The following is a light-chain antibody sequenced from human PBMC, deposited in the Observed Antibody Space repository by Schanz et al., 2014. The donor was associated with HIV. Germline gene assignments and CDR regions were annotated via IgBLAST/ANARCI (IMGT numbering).Light chain of an antibody. V-gene: IGKV3-20*01. CDR1: QSVSGNY. CDR2: GAT. J-gene: IGKJ3*01. Sequence: EIVLTQSPGTLSLSPGERAILSCRASQSVSGNYLAWYQQKPGQVPRLLIYGATNRASGIPDRFSGSGSGKDFTLSINRLEPDQFPVYFCQSYAGSFGPGPKVD. CDR3: QSYAGS.